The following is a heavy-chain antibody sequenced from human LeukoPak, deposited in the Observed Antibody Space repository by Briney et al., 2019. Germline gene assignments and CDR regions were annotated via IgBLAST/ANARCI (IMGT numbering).Heavy chain of an antibody. J-gene: IGHJ4*02. Sequence: SVKVSCKASGGTFSSYAISWVRQAPGQGLEWMGGIIPILGTANYAQKFQGRVTITPDESTSTAYMELSSLRSEDTAVYYCARDRSYDFWSGYHDSPYYFDYWGQGTLVTVSS. CDR1: GGTFSSYA. CDR3: ARDRSYDFWSGYHDSPYYFDY. D-gene: IGHD3-3*01. CDR2: IIPILGTA. V-gene: IGHV1-69*01.